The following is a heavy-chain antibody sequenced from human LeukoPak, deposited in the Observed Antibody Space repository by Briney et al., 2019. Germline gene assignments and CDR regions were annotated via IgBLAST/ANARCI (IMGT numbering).Heavy chain of an antibody. CDR3: ARIRLRLGELSLED. Sequence: SGPTLVNPTQTLTLTCTFSGFSLITSGMCVSWIRQPPGKALEWLALIDWDDDKYYSTSLKTRLTISKDTSKNQVVLTMTNMDPVDTATYYCARIRLRLGELSLEDWGQGTLVTVSS. V-gene: IGHV2-70*01. J-gene: IGHJ4*02. CDR2: IDWDDDK. D-gene: IGHD3-16*02. CDR1: GFSLITSGMC.